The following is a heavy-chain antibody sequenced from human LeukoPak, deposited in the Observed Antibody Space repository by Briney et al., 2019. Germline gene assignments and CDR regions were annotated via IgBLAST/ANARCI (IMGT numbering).Heavy chain of an antibody. D-gene: IGHD3-10*01. CDR3: ARDFMGRLDY. Sequence: GRSLRLSCAASGFTFSSYAMHWVRQAPGKGLEWAAVISYDGSNKYYADSVKGRFTISRDNSKNTLYLQMNSLRAEDTAVYYCARDFMGRLDYWGQGTLVTVSS. CDR1: GFTFSSYA. V-gene: IGHV3-30-3*01. CDR2: ISYDGSNK. J-gene: IGHJ4*02.